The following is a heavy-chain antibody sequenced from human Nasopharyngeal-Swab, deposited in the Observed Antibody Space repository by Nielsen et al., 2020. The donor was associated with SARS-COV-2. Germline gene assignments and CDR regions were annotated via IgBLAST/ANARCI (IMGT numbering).Heavy chain of an antibody. CDR2: ISSSSSYI. CDR1: RFTFSSYS. J-gene: IGHJ4*02. D-gene: IGHD3-3*01. Sequence: GESLKISCAASRFTFSSYSMNWVRQAPGKGLEWVSSISSSSSYIYYADSVKGRFTISRDNAKNSLYLQMNSLRAEDTAVYYCARASEITIFGVVQHWDYWGQGTLVTVSS. V-gene: IGHV3-21*01. CDR3: ARASEITIFGVVQHWDY.